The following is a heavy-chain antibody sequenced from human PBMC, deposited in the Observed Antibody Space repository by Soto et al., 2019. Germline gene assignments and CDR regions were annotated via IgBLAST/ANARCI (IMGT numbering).Heavy chain of an antibody. J-gene: IGHJ6*02. CDR2: VAYDGRSK. Sequence: GGSLRLSCAASGFAFSDYAIHWFRHAPCKGLEWVAVVAYDGRSKYYADSVKGRFTISRDNSRTTVYLQMNSLRDEDTAMYYCARDDILVIPGGSYNYGMDVWGHGTTVTVSS. V-gene: IGHV3-30*01. CDR1: GFAFSDYA. D-gene: IGHD2-2*01. CDR3: ARDDILVIPGGSYNYGMDV.